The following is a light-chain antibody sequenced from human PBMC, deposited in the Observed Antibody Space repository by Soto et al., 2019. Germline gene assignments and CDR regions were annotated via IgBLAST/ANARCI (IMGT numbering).Light chain of an antibody. CDR1: SSNIASNT. V-gene: IGLV1-44*01. Sequence: VLTQPPSATGTPWQRVTVSCSGSSSNIASNTVTWYQQLPGTAPKLLIYSNDQRPSGVPDRFSASKSGTSASLAISGLQSEDEADYYCASWDDSLNGHVFGTGINVTVL. J-gene: IGLJ1*01. CDR3: ASWDDSLNGHV. CDR2: SND.